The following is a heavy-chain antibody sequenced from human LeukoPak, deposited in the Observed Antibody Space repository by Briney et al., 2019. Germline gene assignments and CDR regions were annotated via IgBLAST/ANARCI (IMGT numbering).Heavy chain of an antibody. D-gene: IGHD6-6*01. Sequence: ASVKVSCKASGGTFSSYAISWVRQAPGQGLEWMGGIIPIFGTANYAQKFQGRVTITADKSTSTAYMELSSLRSEDTAVYYCARVGSSPTSFDCWGQGTLVTVSS. CDR2: IIPIFGTA. CDR1: GGTFSSYA. CDR3: ARVGSSPTSFDC. J-gene: IGHJ4*02. V-gene: IGHV1-69*06.